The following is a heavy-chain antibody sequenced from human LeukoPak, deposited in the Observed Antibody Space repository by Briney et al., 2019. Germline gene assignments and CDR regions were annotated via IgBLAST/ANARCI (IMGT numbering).Heavy chain of an antibody. Sequence: SETLSLTCTVSGGSISSGGYYWSWIRQHPGKGLEWIGYIYYSGSTYYNPSLKSRVTISVDTSKNQFSLKLSSVTAADTAVYYCARFQGIAVADPYNWFDPWGQGTLVTVSS. J-gene: IGHJ5*02. V-gene: IGHV4-31*03. CDR1: GGSISSGGYY. CDR3: ARFQGIAVADPYNWFDP. D-gene: IGHD6-19*01. CDR2: IYYSGST.